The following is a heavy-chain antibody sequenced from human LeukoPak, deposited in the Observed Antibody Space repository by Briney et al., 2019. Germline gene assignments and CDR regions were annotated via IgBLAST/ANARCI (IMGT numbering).Heavy chain of an antibody. CDR2: ISSISSYI. CDR1: GFTFSSYS. V-gene: IGHV3-21*01. D-gene: IGHD2-15*01. CDR3: ARDRFRHLQVQGCYMDV. J-gene: IGHJ6*03. Sequence: KPGGSLRLSCAASGFTFSSYSMNWVRQAPGKGLEWVSSISSISSYIYYADSAKGRFTISRDNAKNSLYLQMNSLRAEDTAVYYCARDRFRHLQVQGCYMDVWGKGTTVTVSS.